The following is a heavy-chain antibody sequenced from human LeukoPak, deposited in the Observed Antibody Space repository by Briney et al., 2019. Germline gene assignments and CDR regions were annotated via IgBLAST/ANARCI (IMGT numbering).Heavy chain of an antibody. CDR1: GGSFSGYY. D-gene: IGHD3-22*01. V-gene: IGHV4-34*01. Sequence: SETLSLTCAVYGGSFSGYYWSWIRQPPGKGLEWIGEINHSGSTNYNPSLKSRVTISVDTSKNQFSLKLSSVTAADTAVYYCARWDDYYDSRGYLYWGQGTLVTVSS. CDR2: INHSGST. J-gene: IGHJ4*02. CDR3: ARWDDYYDSRGYLY.